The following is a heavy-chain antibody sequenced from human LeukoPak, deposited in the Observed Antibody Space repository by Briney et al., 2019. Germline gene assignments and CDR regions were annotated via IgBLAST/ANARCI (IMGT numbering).Heavy chain of an antibody. Sequence: GGSLRLSCATSGFTFSNYWMNWVRQAPGKGLEWVANIKQDGSEKYYVDPVKGRFTISRDNAKNSLFLQMNGLRADDTAVYYCARDPQTNSWPEYFLHWGQGTLVTVSS. V-gene: IGHV3-7*04. D-gene: IGHD6-13*01. J-gene: IGHJ1*01. CDR2: IKQDGSEK. CDR3: ARDPQTNSWPEYFLH. CDR1: GFTFSNYW.